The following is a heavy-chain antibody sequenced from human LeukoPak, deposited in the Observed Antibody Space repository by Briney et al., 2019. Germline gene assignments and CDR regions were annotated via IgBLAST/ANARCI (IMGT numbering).Heavy chain of an antibody. Sequence: GSLRLSCAASGFTFSSYSMNWVRQAPGKGLEWVSYISNTGDTIYYADSVKGRFTISRDNAKSSLYLQMNSLRAEDTAVYYCARWVSGHVSYFDYWGQGALVTVSS. CDR2: ISNTGDTI. J-gene: IGHJ4*02. D-gene: IGHD2-15*01. CDR1: GFTFSSYS. CDR3: ARWVSGHVSYFDY. V-gene: IGHV3-48*04.